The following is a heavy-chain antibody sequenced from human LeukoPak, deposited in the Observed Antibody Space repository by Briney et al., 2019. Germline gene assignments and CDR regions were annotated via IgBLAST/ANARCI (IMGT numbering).Heavy chain of an antibody. CDR3: AKDQAPSSRAAIDY. Sequence: GGSLRLSCAVSGFTFSSYAMSWVRQAPGTGLEWVSAISGSGSSTYYADSVKGRFTISRDNSKNTLCLQMNSLRAEDTAVYYCAKDQAPSSRAAIDYRGQGTLVTVSS. V-gene: IGHV3-23*01. CDR1: GFTFSSYA. D-gene: IGHD2-15*01. J-gene: IGHJ4*02. CDR2: ISGSGSST.